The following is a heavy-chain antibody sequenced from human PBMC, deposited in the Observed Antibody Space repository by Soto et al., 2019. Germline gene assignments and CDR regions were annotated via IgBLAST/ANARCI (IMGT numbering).Heavy chain of an antibody. CDR2: INPTGGDI. V-gene: IGHV1-46*01. D-gene: IGHD3-10*01. J-gene: IGHJ6*02. CDR3: ARVAYGLIALGYGMDV. Sequence: QMQLVQSGAEVKEPGASVKVSCKASGYTSTSYYLHWVRQAPGQGPEWMGVINPTGGDISYAQNFQGRVAMTRDTSTSTVFMELSSLRSDDTAVYYCARVAYGLIALGYGMDVWGQGTSVTVSS. CDR1: GYTSTSYY.